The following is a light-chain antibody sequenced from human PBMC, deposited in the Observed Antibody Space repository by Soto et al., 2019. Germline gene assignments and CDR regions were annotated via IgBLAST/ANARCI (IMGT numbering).Light chain of an antibody. CDR1: QSVSRY. Sequence: EIVLTQSPVTLSLSPGERATLSCRASQSVSRYLAWYQQKPGQPPRLLIYDASKRATGVPARFIGSGSGTDFTLTISSLEPEDFAVYYCQQRSDWPLTFGGGTDVEI. CDR3: QQRSDWPLT. J-gene: IGKJ4*01. CDR2: DAS. V-gene: IGKV3-11*01.